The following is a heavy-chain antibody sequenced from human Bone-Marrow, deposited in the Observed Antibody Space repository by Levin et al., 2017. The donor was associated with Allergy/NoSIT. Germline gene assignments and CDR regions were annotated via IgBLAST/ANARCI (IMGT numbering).Heavy chain of an antibody. Sequence: GESLKISCKASGYTFIDHYIHWVRQAPGQGLEWMGWINPYSGGTKDAQKFQGRVTMTRDTSINTAYMEISSLRSDDTAVYYCTRERDDFDYWGQGTLVTVSS. V-gene: IGHV1-2*02. CDR2: INPYSGGT. CDR1: GYTFIDHY. J-gene: IGHJ4*02. CDR3: TRERDDFDY.